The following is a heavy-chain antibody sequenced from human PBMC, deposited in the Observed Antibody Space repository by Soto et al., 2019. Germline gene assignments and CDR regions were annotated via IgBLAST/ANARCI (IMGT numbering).Heavy chain of an antibody. J-gene: IGHJ5*02. D-gene: IGHD3-3*01. CDR1: GGSFSGYY. CDR3: ARGQSRYDFWSGYYCWLDP. CDR2: INHSGST. Sequence: LSETLSLTCAVYGGSFSGYYWSWIRQPPGKGLEWIGEINHSGSTNYNPSLKSRVTISVDTSKNQFSLKLSSVTAADTAVYYCARGQSRYDFWSGYYCWLDPWGQGTLVTV. V-gene: IGHV4-34*01.